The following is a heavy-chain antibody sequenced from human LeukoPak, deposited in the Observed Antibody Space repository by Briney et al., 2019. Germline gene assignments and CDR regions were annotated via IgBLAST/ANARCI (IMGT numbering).Heavy chain of an antibody. CDR3: ARGRETSYYYYGMDV. J-gene: IGHJ6*02. Sequence: GESLRLSCAASGFSFSNYAMSWVRQAPGKGLVWVSRINSDGSSTSYADSVKGRFTISRDNAKNTLYLQMNSLRAEDTAVYYCARGRETSYYYYGMDVWGQGTTVTVSS. CDR1: GFSFSNYA. V-gene: IGHV3-74*01. D-gene: IGHD5-24*01. CDR2: INSDGSST.